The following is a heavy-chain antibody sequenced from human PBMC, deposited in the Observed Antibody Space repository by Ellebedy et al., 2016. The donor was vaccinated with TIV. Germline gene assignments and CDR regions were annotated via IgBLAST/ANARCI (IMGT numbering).Heavy chain of an antibody. D-gene: IGHD2-15*01. J-gene: IGHJ4*02. CDR1: GGSISSYY. CDR3: ARALGYCSGGSCYEVRLDY. Sequence: MPLETLSLTCTVSGGSISSYYWSWIRQPPGKGLEWIGYIYYSGSTNYNPSLKSRVTISVDTSKNQFSLKLSSVTAADTAVYYCARALGYCSGGSCYEVRLDYWGQGTLVTVSS. V-gene: IGHV4-59*01. CDR2: IYYSGST.